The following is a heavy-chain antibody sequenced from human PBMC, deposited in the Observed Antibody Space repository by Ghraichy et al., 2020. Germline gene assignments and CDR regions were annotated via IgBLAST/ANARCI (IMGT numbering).Heavy chain of an antibody. CDR1: GFTFGDYA. Sequence: GESLNISCTASGFTFGDYAMSWFRQAPGKGLEWVGFIRSKAYGGTTEYAASVKGRFTISRDDSKSIAYLQMNSLKTEDTAVYYCTLSRDGYNTDAFDIWGQGTMVTVSS. V-gene: IGHV3-49*03. D-gene: IGHD5-24*01. CDR2: IRSKAYGGTT. J-gene: IGHJ3*02. CDR3: TLSRDGYNTDAFDI.